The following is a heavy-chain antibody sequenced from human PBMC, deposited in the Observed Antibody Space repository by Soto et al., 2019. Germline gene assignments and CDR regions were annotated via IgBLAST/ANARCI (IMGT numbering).Heavy chain of an antibody. CDR1: GYTFTSYA. Sequence: GASVKVSCTASGYTFTSYAMHWVRQAPGQRLEWMGWINAGNGNTKYSQKFQGRVTITRDTSASTAYMELSSLRSEDTAVYYCARGVPTVSHFDYWGQGTLVTVSS. V-gene: IGHV1-3*01. CDR3: ARGVPTVSHFDY. CDR2: INAGNGNT. D-gene: IGHD4-17*01. J-gene: IGHJ4*02.